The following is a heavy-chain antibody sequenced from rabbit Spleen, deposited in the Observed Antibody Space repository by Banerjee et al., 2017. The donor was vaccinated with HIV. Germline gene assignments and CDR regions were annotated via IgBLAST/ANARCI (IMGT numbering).Heavy chain of an antibody. D-gene: IGHD4-2*01. Sequence: QSLEESGGDLVKPGASLTLTCTASGFTISSIYYICWVRQAPGKGLEWIACIYGGSSGSTYYASWAKGRFTISKTSSTTVTLQMTSLTAADTATYFCARSPSYAGGHNANLWGPGTLVTVS. CDR1: GFTISSIYY. J-gene: IGHJ4*01. CDR2: IYGGSSGST. V-gene: IGHV1S40*01. CDR3: ARSPSYAGGHNANL.